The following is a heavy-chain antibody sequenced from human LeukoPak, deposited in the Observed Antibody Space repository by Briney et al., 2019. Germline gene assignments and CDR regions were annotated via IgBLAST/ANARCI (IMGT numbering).Heavy chain of an antibody. CDR2: IYYSGST. CDR1: GGSISSGDYY. CDR3: ARLEYDSSGYWFDP. D-gene: IGHD3-22*01. J-gene: IGHJ5*02. V-gene: IGHV4-30-4*01. Sequence: SQTLSLTRTVSGGSISSGDYYWSWIRQPPGKGLEWIGYIYYSGSTYYNPSLKSRVTISVDTSKNQFSLKLSSVTAADTAVYYCARLEYDSSGYWFDPWGQGTLVTVSS.